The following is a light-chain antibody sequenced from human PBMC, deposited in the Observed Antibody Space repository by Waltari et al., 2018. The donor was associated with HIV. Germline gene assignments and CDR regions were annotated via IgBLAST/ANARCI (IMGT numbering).Light chain of an antibody. CDR2: GRN. V-gene: IGLV3-19*01. CDR1: SLSFYY. CDR3: NSRDRSGYLHVL. Sequence: SSVLTQGPAVSVALGQTVRLTCQGDSLSFYYASWYQQKPGQAPVLVIYGRNNRPSGIPARFSGSRSGNTASLTITGAQAEDEADYYCNSRDRSGYLHVLFGGGTKLTVL. J-gene: IGLJ2*01.